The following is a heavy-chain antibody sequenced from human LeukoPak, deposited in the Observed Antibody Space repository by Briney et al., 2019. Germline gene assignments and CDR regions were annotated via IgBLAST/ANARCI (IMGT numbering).Heavy chain of an antibody. D-gene: IGHD6-13*01. J-gene: IGHJ4*02. CDR1: GRSFSGYY. CDR3: ARVLGSSWYVYFDY. V-gene: IGHV4-34*01. CDR2: INHSGST. Sequence: PSETLSLTCAVNGRSFSGYYWSWIRQPPGKGLEWIGEINHSGSTNYNPSLKSRVTISVDTSKNQFSLKLSSVTAADTAVYYCARVLGSSWYVYFDYWGQGTLVTVSS.